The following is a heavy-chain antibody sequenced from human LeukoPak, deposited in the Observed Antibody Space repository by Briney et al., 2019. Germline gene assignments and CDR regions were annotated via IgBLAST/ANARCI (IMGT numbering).Heavy chain of an antibody. Sequence: QTGGSLRLSCAASGFTFSSYAMSWVRQAPGKGLEWVSAISGSGGSTYYADSVKGRFTISRDNSKNTLYLQMNSLRAEDTAVYYCAKDLDGLPVTPGDWGQGTLVTVSS. J-gene: IGHJ4*02. D-gene: IGHD4-17*01. V-gene: IGHV3-23*01. CDR1: GFTFSSYA. CDR3: AKDLDGLPVTPGD. CDR2: ISGSGGST.